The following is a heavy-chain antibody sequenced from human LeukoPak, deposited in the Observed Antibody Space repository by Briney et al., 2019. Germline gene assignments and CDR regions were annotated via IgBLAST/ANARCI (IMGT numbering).Heavy chain of an antibody. CDR1: GYSISSGYY. CDR3: ARLYGSGSSLYFDY. D-gene: IGHD3-10*01. Sequence: SETLSLTCTVSGYSISSGYYWGWIRQPPGKGLEWIGSIYHSGSTYYNPSLKSRVTISVDTSKNQFSLKLSSVTAADTAVYYCARLYGSGSSLYFDYWGQGTLVTVSS. V-gene: IGHV4-38-2*02. CDR2: IYHSGST. J-gene: IGHJ4*02.